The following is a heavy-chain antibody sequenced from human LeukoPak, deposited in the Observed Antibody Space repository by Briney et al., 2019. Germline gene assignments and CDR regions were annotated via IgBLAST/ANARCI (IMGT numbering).Heavy chain of an antibody. Sequence: GGSLRLSCAASGFTFSSYSMNWVRQAPGKGLEWVSSISSSSSYIYYADSVKGRFTISRDNAKNSPYLQMNSLRAEDTAVYYCARGSVSYSSSWLNWFDPWGQGTLVTVSS. V-gene: IGHV3-21*01. CDR1: GFTFSSYS. J-gene: IGHJ5*02. CDR2: ISSSSSYI. D-gene: IGHD6-13*01. CDR3: ARGSVSYSSSWLNWFDP.